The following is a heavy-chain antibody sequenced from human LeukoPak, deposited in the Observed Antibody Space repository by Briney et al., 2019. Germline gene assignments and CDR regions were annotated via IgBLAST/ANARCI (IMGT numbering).Heavy chain of an antibody. D-gene: IGHD4-11*01. V-gene: IGHV1-18*01. Sequence: ASVRVSCKASGYTFTSYGISWVRQAPGQGLEGMGWISDYNGNTNYAQKLQGRVTMTTDTSTSTAYMELRSLRSDDTAVYYCARDLYRDSLPVSWFCTWGQGTLVPVSS. CDR2: ISDYNGNT. CDR3: ARDLYRDSLPVSWFCT. CDR1: GYTFTSYG. J-gene: IGHJ5*02.